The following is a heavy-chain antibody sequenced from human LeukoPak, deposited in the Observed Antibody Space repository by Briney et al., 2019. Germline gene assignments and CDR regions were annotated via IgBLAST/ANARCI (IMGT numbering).Heavy chain of an antibody. CDR2: ISAYNGNT. V-gene: IGHV1-18*04. CDR3: ARHIVVVPAAAGAGMDV. Sequence: ASVKVSCKASGYTFTSYGISWVRQAPGQGLEWMGWISAYNGNTNYAQKLQGRVTMTTDTSTSTAYMELRSLRSDDTAVYYCARHIVVVPAAAGAGMDVWGKGTTATVSS. CDR1: GYTFTSYG. D-gene: IGHD2-2*01. J-gene: IGHJ6*04.